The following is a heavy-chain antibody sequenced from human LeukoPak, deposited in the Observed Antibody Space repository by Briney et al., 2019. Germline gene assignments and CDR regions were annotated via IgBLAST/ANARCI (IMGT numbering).Heavy chain of an antibody. J-gene: IGHJ4*02. CDR1: GGSFSGYY. D-gene: IGHD5-24*01. Sequence: PSETLSLTCAVYGGSFSGYYWSWIRQPPEKGLEWIGEINHSGSTNYNPSLKSRVTISVDTSKNQFSLKLSSVTAAVTAVYYCARGPRRDGYKRVGFDYWGQGTLVTVSS. V-gene: IGHV4-34*01. CDR3: ARGPRRDGYKRVGFDY. CDR2: INHSGST.